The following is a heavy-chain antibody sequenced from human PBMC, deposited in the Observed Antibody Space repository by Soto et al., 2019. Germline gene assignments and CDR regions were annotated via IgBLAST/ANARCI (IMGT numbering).Heavy chain of an antibody. V-gene: IGHV1-3*01. CDR1: GYTFTSYA. J-gene: IGHJ4*02. D-gene: IGHD5-18*01. CDR2: INAGNGNT. CDR3: ALNFRYSYGWTGCFDY. Sequence: GASVKVSCKASGYTFTSYAMHWVRQAPGQRLEWMGWINAGNGNTKYSQKFQGRVTITRDTSASTAYMELSSLRSEDTAVYYCALNFRYSYGWTGCFDYWGQGTLVTVSS.